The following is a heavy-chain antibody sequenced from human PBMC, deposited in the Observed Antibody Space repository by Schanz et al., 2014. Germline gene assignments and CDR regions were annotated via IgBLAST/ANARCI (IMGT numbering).Heavy chain of an antibody. D-gene: IGHD6-13*01. CDR2: IKQDGSEK. CDR3: ARDRQQLVGRIGYYYGMDV. CDR1: GFIFSNSW. Sequence: EVQLVESGGGLVQPGGSLRLSCAASGFIFSNSWMSWVRQAPGKGLEWVANIKQDGSEKYYVDSVKGRFTISRDNSKNTLYLQMNSLRAEDTAVYYCARDRQQLVGRIGYYYGMDVWGQGTTVTVSS. V-gene: IGHV3-7*01. J-gene: IGHJ6*02.